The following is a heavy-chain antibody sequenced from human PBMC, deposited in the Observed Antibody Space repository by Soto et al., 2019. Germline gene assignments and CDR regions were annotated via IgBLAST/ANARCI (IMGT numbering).Heavy chain of an antibody. D-gene: IGHD3-16*01. CDR2: IKEDGSEI. CDR3: ARDIGFDYVN. Sequence: GGSLRLSCAASGFTVMSYWMSWVRQAPGKGLEWVASIKEDGSEIYYLHSVRGRFSISRDSXGNALHLTMNYLSAEDTGVYFCARDIGFDYVNWGQGTMVTVSS. V-gene: IGHV3-7*01. CDR1: GFTVMSYW. J-gene: IGHJ4*02.